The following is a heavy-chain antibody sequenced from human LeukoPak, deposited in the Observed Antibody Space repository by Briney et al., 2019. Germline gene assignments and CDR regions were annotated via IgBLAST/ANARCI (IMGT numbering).Heavy chain of an antibody. CDR3: EAGTNEGEKVY. D-gene: IGHD1-1*01. CDR1: VGTFSSYA. CDR2: IIPNFGTA. V-gene: IGHV1-69*06. J-gene: IGHJ4*02. Sequence: ASVTVSCTASVGTFSSYAISWVRQAPGQGLEWMGGIIPNFGTANDAQKFHGRVSITADKSTSPAYMEWSSLRAEDTAEYYCEAGTNEGEKVYWGQGTLVTVSS.